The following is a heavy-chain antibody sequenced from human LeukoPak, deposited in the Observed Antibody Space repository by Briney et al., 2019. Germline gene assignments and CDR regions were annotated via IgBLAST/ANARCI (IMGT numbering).Heavy chain of an antibody. D-gene: IGHD6-6*01. Sequence: GGSLRLSCAASGFTFSSYGMHWVRQAPGKGLEWVAVIWYDGSNKYYADSVKGRFTIPRDNSKNTLYLQMNSLRAEDTAVYYCAGRHSSSSEEDAFDIWGQGTMVTVSS. CDR1: GFTFSSYG. V-gene: IGHV3-33*01. J-gene: IGHJ3*02. CDR2: IWYDGSNK. CDR3: AGRHSSSSEEDAFDI.